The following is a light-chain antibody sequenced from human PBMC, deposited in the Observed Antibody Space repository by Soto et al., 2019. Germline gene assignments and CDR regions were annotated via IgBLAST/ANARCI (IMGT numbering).Light chain of an antibody. CDR1: QSISSW. V-gene: IGKV1-5*01. CDR2: DAS. CDR3: QPYNSYRP. Sequence: IQMTQSPSTLSASVGDRVTITCRASQSISSWLAWYQQKPGKAPKLLIYDASSLESGVPSRFSGSGSGTEFTLTISSLQPDDFATYYCQPYNSYRPFG. J-gene: IGKJ2*01.